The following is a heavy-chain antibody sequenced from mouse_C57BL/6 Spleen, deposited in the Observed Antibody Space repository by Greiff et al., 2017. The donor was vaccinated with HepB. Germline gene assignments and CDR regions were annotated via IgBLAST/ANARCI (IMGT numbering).Heavy chain of an antibody. D-gene: IGHD2-4*01. CDR3: TRENYDSPFAW. V-gene: IGHV5-9-1*02. J-gene: IGHJ3*01. CDR2: ISSGGDYI. CDR1: GFTFSSYA. Sequence: EVKVEESGEGLVKPGGSLKLSCAASGFTFSSYAMSWVRQTPEKRLEWVAYISSGGDYIYYADTVKGRFTISRDNARNTLYLQMSSLKSEDTAMYYCTRENYDSPFAWWGQGTLVTVSA.